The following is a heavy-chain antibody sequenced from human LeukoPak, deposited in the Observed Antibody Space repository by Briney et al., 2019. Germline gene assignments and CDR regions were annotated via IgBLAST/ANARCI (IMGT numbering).Heavy chain of an antibody. CDR3: ARCSHYYDSSGYYYAGGNDAFDI. CDR1: GFTFSSYW. J-gene: IGHJ3*02. CDR2: IKQDGSEK. Sequence: GGSLRLSCAASGFTFSSYWMSWVRQAPGKGLEWVANIKQDGSEKYYVDSVKGRFTISRDNAKNSLYLQMNSLRAEDTAVYYCARCSHYYDSSGYYYAGGNDAFDIWGQGTMVTVSS. D-gene: IGHD3-22*01. V-gene: IGHV3-7*03.